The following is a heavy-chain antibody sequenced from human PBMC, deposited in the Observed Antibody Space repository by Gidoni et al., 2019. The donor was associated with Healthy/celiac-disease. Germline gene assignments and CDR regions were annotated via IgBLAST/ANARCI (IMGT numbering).Heavy chain of an antibody. J-gene: IGHJ6*02. V-gene: IGHV1-8*01. Sequence: QVQLVQSGAEVKKPGASVKVSCTASGYTFTSYDINWVRQATGQGLEWMGWMNPNSGNTGYAQKFQGRVTMTRNTSISTAYMELSSLRSEDTAVYYCARGGGAARPGYYYYYGMDVWGQGTTVTVSS. CDR1: GYTFTSYD. CDR3: ARGGGAARPGYYYYYGMDV. D-gene: IGHD6-6*01. CDR2: MNPNSGNT.